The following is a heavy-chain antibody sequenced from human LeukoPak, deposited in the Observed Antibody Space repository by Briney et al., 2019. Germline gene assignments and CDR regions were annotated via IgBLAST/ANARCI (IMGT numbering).Heavy chain of an antibody. CDR1: GFTFISYA. D-gene: IGHD6-19*01. CDR2: ISFHGTDT. CDR3: AKDHLPGIVVADRDY. J-gene: IGHJ4*02. V-gene: IGHV3-30*04. Sequence: GTSLRLSCAASGFTFISYAIHWVRQAPGKGLEWVAVISFHGTDTLYADSVKGRFTISRDNSKNTLYLQITSLRAEDTGVYYCAKDHLPGIVVADRDYWGQGTLVTVSS.